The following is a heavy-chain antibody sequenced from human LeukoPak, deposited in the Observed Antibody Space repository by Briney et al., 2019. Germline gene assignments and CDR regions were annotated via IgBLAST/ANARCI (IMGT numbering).Heavy chain of an antibody. Sequence: GGSLRLSCAASGFTFSSYSMNWVRQAPGKGLEWVSSISSSSSYIYYADSVKGRFTISRDNAKNSLYLQMNSLRAEDTAVYYCARESSGSYYYYYYYMDVWGKGTTVTISS. CDR2: ISSSSSYI. D-gene: IGHD1-26*01. V-gene: IGHV3-21*01. J-gene: IGHJ6*03. CDR1: GFTFSSYS. CDR3: ARESSGSYYYYYYYMDV.